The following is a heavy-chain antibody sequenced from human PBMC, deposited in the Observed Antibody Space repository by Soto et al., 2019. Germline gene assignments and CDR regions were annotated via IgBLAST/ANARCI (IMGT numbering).Heavy chain of an antibody. CDR2: VSVSVSVT. Sequence: WGSLRLSCAASGFTFSSYAMSWIRQAPGKGLEWVSAVSVSVSVTHYAESVRGRFTIARDNSKSTVYLQMNSLRGEDAAVYYCAKCAVLSTTSGGWCNWCDRLGQETLVTASS. V-gene: IGHV3-23*01. CDR1: GFTFSSYA. D-gene: IGHD2-21*01. CDR3: AKCAVLSTTSGGWCNWCDR. J-gene: IGHJ5*02.